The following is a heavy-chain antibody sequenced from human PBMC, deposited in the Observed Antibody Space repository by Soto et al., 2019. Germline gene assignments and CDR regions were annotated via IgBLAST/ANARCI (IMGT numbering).Heavy chain of an antibody. CDR3: ASPGGTGTMAWEGYYYSYSMDV. D-gene: IGHD1-7*01. J-gene: IGHJ6*03. CDR2: INWTGGST. CDR1: GFTFDDYG. V-gene: IGHV3-20*01. Sequence: EVQLVESGGGVVRPGGSLRLSCAASGFTFDDYGMSWVRQAPGKGLEGVSGINWTGGSTGYADSVKGRFTISRDNAKNSLDLQMNSLRAEDTALYHCASPGGTGTMAWEGYYYSYSMDVWGKGTTVTVSS.